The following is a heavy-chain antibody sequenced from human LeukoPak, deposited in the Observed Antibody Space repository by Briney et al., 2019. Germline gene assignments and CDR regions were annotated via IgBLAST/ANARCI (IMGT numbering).Heavy chain of an antibody. CDR3: ARELLWFGEPPYYYGMDV. V-gene: IGHV1-2*02. CDR1: GYTFTGYD. D-gene: IGHD3-10*01. CDR2: INPNSGGT. Sequence: ASVKVSCKASGYTFTGYDMHWVRQAPGQGLEWMGWINPNSGGTNYAQKSQGRVTMTRDTSISTAYMELSRLRSDDTAVYYCARELLWFGEPPYYYGMDVWGQGTTVTVSS. J-gene: IGHJ6*02.